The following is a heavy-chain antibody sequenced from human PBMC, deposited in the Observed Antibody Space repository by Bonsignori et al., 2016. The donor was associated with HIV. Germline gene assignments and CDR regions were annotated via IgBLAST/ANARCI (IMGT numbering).Heavy chain of an antibody. V-gene: IGHV4-59*01. CDR2: IYYSGST. J-gene: IGHJ5*02. Sequence: GSLRLSCTVSGGSISSYYWSWIRQPPGKGLEWIGYIYYSGSTNYNPSLKSRVTISVDTSKNQFSLKLSSVTAADTAVYYCARALAYCGGDCYPLNWFDPWGQGTLVTVSS. D-gene: IGHD2-21*01. CDR3: ARALAYCGGDCYPLNWFDP. CDR1: GGSISSYY.